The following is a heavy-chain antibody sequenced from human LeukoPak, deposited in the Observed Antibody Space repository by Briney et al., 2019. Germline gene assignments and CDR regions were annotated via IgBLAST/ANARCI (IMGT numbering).Heavy chain of an antibody. D-gene: IGHD3-16*01. CDR2: ISGSGGST. CDR1: GFAFSNSA. J-gene: IGHJ6*03. CDR3: ARDGIWDYYYYYYMDV. V-gene: IGHV3-23*01. Sequence: PGGSLRLSCAASGFAFSNSAMNWVRQAPGKGLEWVSTISGSGGSTYYAGSVKGRFSISRDNSKNTLYLQMNSLSAEDTAVYYCARDGIWDYYYYYYMDVWAKGTTVTVSS.